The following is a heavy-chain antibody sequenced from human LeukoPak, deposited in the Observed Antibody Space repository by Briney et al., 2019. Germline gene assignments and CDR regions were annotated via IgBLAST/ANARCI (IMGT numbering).Heavy chain of an antibody. CDR1: GFTFDDYA. J-gene: IGHJ4*02. CDR2: ISYDGSNK. CDR3: ARGTYDYVWGSYRYTNYHFDY. Sequence: PGGSLRLSCAASGFTFDDYAMHWVRQAPGKGLEWVAVISYDGSNKYYADSVKGRFTISRDNSKNTLYLQMNSLRAEDTAVYYCARGTYDYVWGSYRYTNYHFDYWGQGTLVTVSS. D-gene: IGHD3-16*02. V-gene: IGHV3-30-3*01.